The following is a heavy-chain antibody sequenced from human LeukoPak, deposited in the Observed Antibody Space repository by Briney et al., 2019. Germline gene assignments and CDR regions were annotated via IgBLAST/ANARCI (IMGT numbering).Heavy chain of an antibody. J-gene: IGHJ4*02. CDR3: AKDRVTAAGYYFDY. CDR2: ISFDGSAK. V-gene: IGHV3-30*18. Sequence: PGRSLRLSCAASGFTFSNYGMHWVRQAPGKGLEWVSVISFDGSAKYYAESVKGRFTISRDNSKNTLYLQMTSLRAEDTAVYYCAKDRVTAAGYYFDYWGQGTLVTVSS. CDR1: GFTFSNYG. D-gene: IGHD6-13*01.